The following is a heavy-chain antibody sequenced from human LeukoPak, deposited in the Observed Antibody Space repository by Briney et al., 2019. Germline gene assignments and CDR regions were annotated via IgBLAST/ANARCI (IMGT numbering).Heavy chain of an antibody. V-gene: IGHV4-38-2*01. CDR1: GYSISSGYS. CDR3: ARGTEGYSSSWYFDY. J-gene: IGHJ4*02. Sequence: PSETLSLTCAVPGYSISSGYSWGWIRQPPGKGLAWIGSIYHSGSTYYNPSLKSRVTISVGTSKNQFSLKLSSVTAADTAVYYCARGTEGYSSSWYFDYWAQGTLVTVSS. D-gene: IGHD6-13*01. CDR2: IYHSGST.